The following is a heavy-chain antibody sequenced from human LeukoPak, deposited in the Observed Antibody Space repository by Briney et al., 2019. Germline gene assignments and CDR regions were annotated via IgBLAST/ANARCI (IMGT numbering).Heavy chain of an antibody. V-gene: IGHV1-69*04. CDR3: ARDHSVSRGSYFY. Sequence: ASVKVSCKASGGTFSSYTISWVRQAPGQGLEWMGRIIPILGIANYAQKLQGRVTITADKSTSTAYMELSSLRSEDTAVYYCARDHSVSRGSYFYWGQGTLVTVSS. D-gene: IGHD1-26*01. CDR2: IIPILGIA. J-gene: IGHJ4*02. CDR1: GGTFSSYT.